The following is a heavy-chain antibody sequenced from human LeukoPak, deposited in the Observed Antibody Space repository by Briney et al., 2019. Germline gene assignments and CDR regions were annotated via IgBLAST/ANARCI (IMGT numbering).Heavy chain of an antibody. J-gene: IGHJ4*02. CDR1: GFPFSSYG. D-gene: IGHD3-10*01. CDR2: LSYDGNNR. V-gene: IGHV3-30*18. Sequence: GRSLRLSCAASGFPFSSYGMHWVRQAPGKGLEWVAVLSYDGNNRHYADSVKGRFIISRDNSKNALYLQMNSLRAEDTAVYYCAKDRGFGVFFQYYFDYWGQGTLVTVSS. CDR3: AKDRGFGVFFQYYFDY.